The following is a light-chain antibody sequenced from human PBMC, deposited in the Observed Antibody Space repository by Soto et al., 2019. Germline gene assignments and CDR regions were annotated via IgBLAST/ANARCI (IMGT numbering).Light chain of an antibody. CDR2: WAS. CDR1: QSVLYSSNSKNF. CDR3: QQYYSTPWT. V-gene: IGKV4-1*01. J-gene: IGKJ1*01. Sequence: DIVMTQSPDSLAVSLGERATINCKSSQSVLYSSNSKNFLAWFQQKPGQPPKLLIYWASTRESGVPDRFSGSGSGTDLTLTISSLQAEDVAVYYCQQYYSTPWTFGQGTKVEI.